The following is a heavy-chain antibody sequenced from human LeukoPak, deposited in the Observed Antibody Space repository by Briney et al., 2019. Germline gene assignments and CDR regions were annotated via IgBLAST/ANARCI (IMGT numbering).Heavy chain of an antibody. CDR2: ISYDGSNK. CDR1: GFTFSSYA. V-gene: IGHV3-30-3*01. Sequence: GGSLRLSCAASGFTFSSYAMHWVRQAPSKGLEWVAVISYDGSNKYYADSVKGRFTISRDNSKNTLYLQVNSLRTEDTAVYYCARDRRSSSWFPNYYYYGMDVWGQGTTVTVSS. CDR3: ARDRRSSSWFPNYYYYGMDV. J-gene: IGHJ6*02. D-gene: IGHD6-13*01.